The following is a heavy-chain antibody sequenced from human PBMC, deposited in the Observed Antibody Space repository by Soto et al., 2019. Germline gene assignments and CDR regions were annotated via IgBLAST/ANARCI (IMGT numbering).Heavy chain of an antibody. J-gene: IGHJ5*02. CDR1: GYTFTSYG. D-gene: IGHD3-9*01. CDR2: ISAYNGNT. CDR3: ARDHSEYYDILTGYYNVIWFDP. Sequence: ASVKVSCKASGYTFTSYGISWVRQAPGQGLEWMGWISAYNGNTNYAQKLQGRVTMTTDTSTSTAYMELRSLRSDDTAVYYCARDHSEYYDILTGYYNVIWFDPWGQGTLVTVS. V-gene: IGHV1-18*01.